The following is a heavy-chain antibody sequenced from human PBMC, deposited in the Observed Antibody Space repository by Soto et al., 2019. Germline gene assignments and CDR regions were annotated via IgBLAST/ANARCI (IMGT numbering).Heavy chain of an antibody. D-gene: IGHD3-22*01. Sequence: QLQLQESGSGLVKPSQTLSLTCAVSGGSISSGGYSWSWIRQPPGKGLEWIGYIYHSGSTYYNPSLKSRVTISVDRSKNQFSLKLSSVTAADTAVYYCARGWGYDSSGYSYGMDVWGQGTTVTVSS. J-gene: IGHJ6*02. CDR2: IYHSGST. CDR3: ARGWGYDSSGYSYGMDV. V-gene: IGHV4-30-2*01. CDR1: GGSISSGGYS.